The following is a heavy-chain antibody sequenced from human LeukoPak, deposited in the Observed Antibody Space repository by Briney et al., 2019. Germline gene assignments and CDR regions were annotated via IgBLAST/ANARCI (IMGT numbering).Heavy chain of an antibody. Sequence: GESLKISCKGSGYSFTSYWIGWVRQMPGKGLEWMGIIYPGDSDTRYSPSFQGQVTISADKSSTTAYLQWSSLKAEDTAMYYCARHKRYSSGWYGWYFDLWGRGTLVTVSS. D-gene: IGHD6-19*01. CDR3: ARHKRYSSGWYGWYFDL. CDR2: IYPGDSDT. V-gene: IGHV5-51*01. CDR1: GYSFTSYW. J-gene: IGHJ2*01.